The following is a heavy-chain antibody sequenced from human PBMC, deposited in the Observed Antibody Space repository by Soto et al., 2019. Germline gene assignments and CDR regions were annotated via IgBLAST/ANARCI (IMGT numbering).Heavy chain of an antibody. D-gene: IGHD4-4*01. CDR1: GFTFSDSW. Sequence: GSLRLSCTASGFTFSDSWMTWVRQAPGKGLEWVARIKPDESEKKYADSVKGRFSISRDNAKNPMYLQMDSLRGEDTAVYYCVRGGSNYTSWGQGTLVTVSS. J-gene: IGHJ5*02. CDR3: VRGGSNYTS. V-gene: IGHV3-7*01. CDR2: IKPDESEK.